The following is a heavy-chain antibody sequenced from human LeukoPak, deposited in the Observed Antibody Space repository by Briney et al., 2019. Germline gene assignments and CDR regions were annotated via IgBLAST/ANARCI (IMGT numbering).Heavy chain of an antibody. CDR1: GYTFASYG. CDR2: ISGFNGNT. D-gene: IGHD2/OR15-2a*01. Sequence: ASVKVSCKASGYTFASYGISWVRQAPGQGLEWMGWISGFNGNTSHAQNLQDRVTMTTDTSTSTAYMELRSLRSDDTAVYFCARVPNQYCTSRCYYTAFDIWGQGTMVTVSS. V-gene: IGHV1-18*01. J-gene: IGHJ3*02. CDR3: ARVPNQYCTSRCYYTAFDI.